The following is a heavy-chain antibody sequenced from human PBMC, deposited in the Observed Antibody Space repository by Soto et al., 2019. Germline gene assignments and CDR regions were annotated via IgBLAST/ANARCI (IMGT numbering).Heavy chain of an antibody. D-gene: IGHD2-15*01. CDR1: GFTFSSYE. J-gene: IGHJ6*02. CDR3: AREMEVAAPLYYYGMDV. CDR2: ISSSGSTI. Sequence: QPGGSLRLSCAASGFTFSSYEMNWVRQAPGKGLEWVSYISSSGSTIYYADSVKGRFTISRDNAKNSLYLQMNSLRAEDTAVYYCAREMEVAAPLYYYGMDVWGQGTTVTLS. V-gene: IGHV3-48*03.